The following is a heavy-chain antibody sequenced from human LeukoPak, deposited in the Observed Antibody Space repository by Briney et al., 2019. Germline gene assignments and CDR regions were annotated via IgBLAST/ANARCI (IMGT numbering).Heavy chain of an antibody. CDR3: ARERVAAITFISFNT. V-gene: IGHV3-23*01. D-gene: IGHD1-26*01. Sequence: GGSLRLSFAAYGFTISHKDMSWVPQAPGKGLKWVSAIGGDGGSTYADSVRGRFTISRDNSKNTLYLQMNSLRAEDTAVYFCARERVAAITFISFNTWGQGTLVIVSS. CDR1: GFTISHKD. CDR2: IGGDGGST. J-gene: IGHJ4*01.